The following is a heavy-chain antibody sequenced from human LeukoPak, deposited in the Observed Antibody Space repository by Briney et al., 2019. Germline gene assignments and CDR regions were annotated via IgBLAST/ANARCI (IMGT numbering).Heavy chain of an antibody. D-gene: IGHD6-13*01. J-gene: IGHJ4*02. CDR1: GFTFDDYT. CDR2: ISWDGGST. Sequence: QPGGSLRLSCAASGFTFDDYTMHWVRQAPGKGLEWVSLISWDGGSTYYADSVRGRFTISRDNSKNSLYLQMNSLRTEDTALYYCAKDIAPRSSWYFYFGYWGQGTLVTVSS. CDR3: AKDIAPRSSWYFYFGY. V-gene: IGHV3-43*01.